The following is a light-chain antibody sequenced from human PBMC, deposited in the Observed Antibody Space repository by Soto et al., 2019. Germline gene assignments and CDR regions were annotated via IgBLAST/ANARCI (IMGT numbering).Light chain of an antibody. CDR1: QGIRKD. CDR3: LKHNHFPWT. Sequence: QMTQSPSSLSASVGDSVTITCRASQGIRKDLGWYQQKPGKAPQRLIYGASFLHTGVPSRFSGSGSGTELTLTISDLQPEDCATYFCLKHNHFPWTFGQGTMV. CDR2: GAS. J-gene: IGKJ1*01. V-gene: IGKV1-17*02.